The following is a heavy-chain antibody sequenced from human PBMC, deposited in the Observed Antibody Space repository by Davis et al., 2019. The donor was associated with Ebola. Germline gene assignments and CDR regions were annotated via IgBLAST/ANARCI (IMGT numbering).Heavy chain of an antibody. V-gene: IGHV4-34*01. CDR1: GGSFSGYY. CDR3: ARVWGYCSSTSCYRYYYGMDV. Sequence: SETLSLTCAVYGGSFSGYYWSWIRQPPGKGLEWIGEINHSGSTNYNPSLKSRVTISVDTSKNQFSLKLSSMTAADTAVYYCARVWGYCSSTSCYRYYYGMDVWGQGTTVTVSS. J-gene: IGHJ6*02. D-gene: IGHD2-2*01. CDR2: INHSGST.